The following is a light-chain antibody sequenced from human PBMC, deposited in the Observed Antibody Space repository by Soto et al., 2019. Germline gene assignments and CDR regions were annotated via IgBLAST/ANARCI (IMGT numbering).Light chain of an antibody. CDR2: GTS. CDR3: SSYAGSDIFV. V-gene: IGLV1-40*01. CDR1: NSNIGTGFD. J-gene: IGLJ2*01. Sequence: QSVLTQPPSVSGAPGQRVTIACTGNNSNIGTGFDVHWYRHFPGAAPKLLLSGTSHRPSGVPDRFSGSKSGTSASLAITGLQADDEADYYCSSYAGSDIFVFGGGTKVTVL.